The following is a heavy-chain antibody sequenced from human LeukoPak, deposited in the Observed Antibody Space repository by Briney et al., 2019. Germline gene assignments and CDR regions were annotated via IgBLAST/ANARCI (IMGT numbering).Heavy chain of an antibody. D-gene: IGHD2-2*01. Sequence: GGSLRLSCTASGFTFSDSWMNWVRQAPGKGLEWVANIKRDGTTIYYVDSVKGRFTISRDNAKSSLYLQMNSLRVEDTAVYYCARNAPGADPETEDWGQGTLVTVSS. CDR1: GFTFSDSW. J-gene: IGHJ4*02. CDR2: IKRDGTTI. V-gene: IGHV3-7*01. CDR3: ARNAPGADPETED.